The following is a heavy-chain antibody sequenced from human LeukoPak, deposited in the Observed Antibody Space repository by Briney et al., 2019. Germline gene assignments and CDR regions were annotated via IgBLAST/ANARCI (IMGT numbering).Heavy chain of an antibody. CDR3: AGRGSGSYFDY. J-gene: IGHJ4*02. V-gene: IGHV3-23*01. Sequence: GGSLRLSCAASGFTFSSYAMSWVRQAPGKGLEWVSTISHSAYTTYYADSVKGRITISRDNSKNTLYLQMNSLRAEDTAVYYCAGRGSGSYFDYWGQGTLVTVSS. CDR2: ISHSAYTT. CDR1: GFTFSSYA. D-gene: IGHD3-10*01.